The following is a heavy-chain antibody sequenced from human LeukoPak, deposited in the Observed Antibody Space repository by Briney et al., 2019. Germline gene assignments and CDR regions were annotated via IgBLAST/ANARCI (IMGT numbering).Heavy chain of an antibody. CDR3: AKEDPMVRGVFDY. J-gene: IGHJ4*02. CDR2: IIWSGGST. D-gene: IGHD3-10*01. Sequence: PGGSLRLSCAASGFTFDDYGMSWVRQAPGKGLEWVSGIIWSGGSTGYADSVKGRFTISRDNAKNSLYLQMNSLRAEDMALYYCAKEDPMVRGVFDYWGQGALVTVSS. V-gene: IGHV3-20*04. CDR1: GFTFDDYG.